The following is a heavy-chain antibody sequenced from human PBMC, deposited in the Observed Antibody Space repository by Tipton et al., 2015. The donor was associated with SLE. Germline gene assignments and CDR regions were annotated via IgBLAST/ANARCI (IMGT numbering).Heavy chain of an antibody. J-gene: IGHJ6*02. CDR2: IYYSGST. CDR1: GGSISSSSYY. Sequence: TLSLTCTVSGGSISSSSYYWGWIRQPPGKGLEWIGSIYYSGSTYYNPSLKSRVTISVDTSKNQFSLKLSSVTAADTAVYYCARRLTRYSGYQGEYYYYGMDVWGQGTTVTVSS. V-gene: IGHV4-39*07. CDR3: ARRLTRYSGYQGEYYYYGMDV. D-gene: IGHD5-12*01.